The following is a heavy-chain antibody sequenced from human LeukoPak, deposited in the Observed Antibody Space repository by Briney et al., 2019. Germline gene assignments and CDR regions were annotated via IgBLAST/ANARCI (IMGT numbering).Heavy chain of an antibody. CDR1: GFTVSSNC. V-gene: IGHV3-66*02. Sequence: GGSLRLSCAASGFTVSSNCMSWVRQAPGKGLEWVSVIYSGGSTYYADSVKGRFTTSRDNSKNTLYLQMNSLRAEDTAVYYCARVRTGYDSSGYPIDYWGQGTLVTVSS. J-gene: IGHJ4*02. D-gene: IGHD3-22*01. CDR3: ARVRTGYDSSGYPIDY. CDR2: IYSGGST.